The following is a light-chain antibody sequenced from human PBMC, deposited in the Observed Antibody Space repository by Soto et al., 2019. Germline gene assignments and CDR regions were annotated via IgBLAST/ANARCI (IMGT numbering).Light chain of an antibody. V-gene: IGKV3-20*01. Sequence: EIVLTQSPGTLSLSPGERAPLSCRASQSVSSGYLAWYQHKPGQAPRLLIFGASIRSAGIPDRFSGSGSGTDFTLTISRLEPEDFAVYFCQQYGSSPLFGPGTKVDIK. CDR2: GAS. CDR3: QQYGSSPL. J-gene: IGKJ3*01. CDR1: QSVSSGY.